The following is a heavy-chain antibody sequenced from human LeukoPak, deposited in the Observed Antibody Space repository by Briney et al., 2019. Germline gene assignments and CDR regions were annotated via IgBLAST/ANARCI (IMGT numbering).Heavy chain of an antibody. Sequence: GESLKISCQVSGYSFTSYWIGWVRQMPGKGLEWMGFIYPADSDTRYSPSFQGQVTISTDKSISTAYLQWSSLKASDSAMYYCARHRSMVSLDYWGQGTPVTVSP. CDR2: IYPADSDT. CDR3: ARHRSMVSLDY. CDR1: GYSFTSYW. V-gene: IGHV5-51*01. D-gene: IGHD4/OR15-4a*01. J-gene: IGHJ4*02.